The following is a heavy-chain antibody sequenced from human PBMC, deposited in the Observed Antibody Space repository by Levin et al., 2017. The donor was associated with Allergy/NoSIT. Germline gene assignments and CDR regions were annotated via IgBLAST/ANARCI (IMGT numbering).Heavy chain of an antibody. CDR2: INHSGST. V-gene: IGHV4-34*01. J-gene: IGHJ4*02. CDR1: GGSFSGYY. D-gene: IGHD4-23*01. CDR3: ARFYGGTSEGDY. Sequence: SETLSLTCAVYGGSFSGYYWSWIRQPPGKGLEWIGEINHSGSTNYNPSLKSRVTISVDTSKNQFSLKLSSVTAADTAVYYCARFYGGTSEGDYWGQGTLVTVSS.